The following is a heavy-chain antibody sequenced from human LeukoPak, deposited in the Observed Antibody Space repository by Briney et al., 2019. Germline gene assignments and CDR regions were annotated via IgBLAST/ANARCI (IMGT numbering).Heavy chain of an antibody. Sequence: SETLSLTCAVYGGSFSGYYWSWIRQPPGKGLEWIGEINHSGSTNYNPSLKSRVTISVDTSKNQFSLKLSSVTAADTAVYYCAREPSATTYYYYYYMDVWGKGTTVTISS. CDR3: AREPSATTYYYYYYMDV. D-gene: IGHD5-24*01. CDR2: INHSGST. J-gene: IGHJ6*03. V-gene: IGHV4-34*01. CDR1: GGSFSGYY.